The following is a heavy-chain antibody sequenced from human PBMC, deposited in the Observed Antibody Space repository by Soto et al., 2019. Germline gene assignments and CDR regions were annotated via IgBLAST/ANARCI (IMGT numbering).Heavy chain of an antibody. J-gene: IGHJ6*02. V-gene: IGHV4-34*01. CDR3: ARGGHSYGYYYYYGMDV. CDR2: INHSGST. CDR1: GGSFSGYY. Sequence: QVQLQQWGAGLLKPSETLSLTCAVYGGSFSGYYWSWIRQPPGKGLEWIGEINHSGSTNYNPSLKSRVTISVDTSKNQCSLKLSSVTAADTAVYYCARGGHSYGYYYYYGMDVWGQGTTVTVSS. D-gene: IGHD5-18*01.